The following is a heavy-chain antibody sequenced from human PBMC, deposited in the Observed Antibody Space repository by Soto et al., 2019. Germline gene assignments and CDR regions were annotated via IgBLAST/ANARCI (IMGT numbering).Heavy chain of an antibody. CDR3: ARVTIPENYYGSGSLGI. D-gene: IGHD3-10*01. V-gene: IGHV3-30-3*01. Sequence: QVQLVESGGGVVQPGRSLRLSCAASGFTFSSYAMHWVRQAPGKGLEWVAVISYDGSNKYYADSVKGRFTISRDNSKNTLYLQMTSLRAEDTAVYYCARVTIPENYYGSGSLGIWGQGTMVTVSS. CDR2: ISYDGSNK. J-gene: IGHJ3*02. CDR1: GFTFSSYA.